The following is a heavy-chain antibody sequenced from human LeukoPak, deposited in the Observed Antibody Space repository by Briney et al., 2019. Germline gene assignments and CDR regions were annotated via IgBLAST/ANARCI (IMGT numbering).Heavy chain of an antibody. Sequence: PGGSLRLSCAASGFTFSSYAMHWVRQAPGKGLEYVSAISSNGGSTYYANSVKGRFTISRDNSKNTLYLQMGSLRAEDMAVYYCARWGSVWDYYDSSDYYFDYWGQGNLVTVSS. CDR2: ISSNGGST. D-gene: IGHD3-22*01. CDR3: ARWGSVWDYYDSSDYYFDY. V-gene: IGHV3-64*01. J-gene: IGHJ4*02. CDR1: GFTFSSYA.